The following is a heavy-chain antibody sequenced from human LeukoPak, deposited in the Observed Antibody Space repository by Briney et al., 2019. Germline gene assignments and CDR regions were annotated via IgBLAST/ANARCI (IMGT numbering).Heavy chain of an antibody. V-gene: IGHV1-46*01. J-gene: IGHJ4*02. D-gene: IGHD5-18*01. CDR1: GYTFTSYY. CDR2: INPSGGST. CDR3: ARGIQLWLLGDYFDY. Sequence: ASVKVSCKASGYTFTSYYMHWVRQAPGQGLEWMGIINPSGGSTSYAQKFQGRVTMTRDMSTSTVYMELSSLRSEDTAVYYCARGIQLWLLGDYFDYWGQGTLVTASS.